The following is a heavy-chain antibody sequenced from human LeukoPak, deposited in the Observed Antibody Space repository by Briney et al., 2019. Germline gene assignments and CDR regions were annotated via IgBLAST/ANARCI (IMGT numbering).Heavy chain of an antibody. Sequence: GASVKVSCKAPSYTFTSYGISWVRQAPGQGLEWMGWISAYNGNTNYAQKLQGRVTMTTDTSTSTAYMELRSLRSDDTAVYYCARDELLWFGELLGYWGQGTLVTVSS. V-gene: IGHV1-18*01. CDR2: ISAYNGNT. D-gene: IGHD3-10*01. J-gene: IGHJ4*02. CDR3: ARDELLWFGELLGY. CDR1: SYTFTSYG.